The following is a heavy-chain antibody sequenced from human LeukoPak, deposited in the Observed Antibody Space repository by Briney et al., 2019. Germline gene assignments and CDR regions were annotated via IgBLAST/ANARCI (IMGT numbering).Heavy chain of an antibody. J-gene: IGHJ2*01. CDR1: GFTFSNYA. Sequence: GGSLGLSCAASGFTFSNYAMSWVRQAPGKGLEWVSAFLAAGGGTFYADSVKGRFTISRVNSKNTLYLQMNNLRDDDTAVYYCVKEPKLSDWFFDLWGRGTLVTVSS. CDR2: FLAAGGGT. CDR3: VKEPKLSDWFFDL. V-gene: IGHV3-23*01. D-gene: IGHD1-1*01.